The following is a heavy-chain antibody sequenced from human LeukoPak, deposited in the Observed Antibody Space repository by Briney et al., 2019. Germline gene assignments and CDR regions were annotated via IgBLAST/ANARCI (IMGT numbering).Heavy chain of an antibody. V-gene: IGHV4-59*08. Sequence: SETLSLTCTVSGGSISSYYWSWIRQPPGKGLEWIGYIYYSGSTNYNPSLKSRVTISVDTSKNQFSLKLSSVTAADTAVYYSARLWGIQLWFYFDYWGQGTLVTVSS. CDR1: GGSISSYY. D-gene: IGHD5-18*01. J-gene: IGHJ4*02. CDR3: ARLWGIQLWFYFDY. CDR2: IYYSGST.